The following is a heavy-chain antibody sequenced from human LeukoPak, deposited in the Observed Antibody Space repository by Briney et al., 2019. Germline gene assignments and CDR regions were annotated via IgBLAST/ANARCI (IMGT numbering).Heavy chain of an antibody. J-gene: IGHJ4*02. CDR3: VATLRTYDYVWGSYRWSSSD. Sequence: ASVKVSCKVSGYTLTELSMHWDLQAPGKSLECMGGFDPEDGETIYAQKFQGRVTMTEDTSTDTAYMELSSLRSEDTAVYYCVATLRTYDYVWGSYRWSSSDWGQGTLVTVSS. CDR2: FDPEDGET. D-gene: IGHD3-16*02. V-gene: IGHV1-24*01. CDR1: GYTLTELS.